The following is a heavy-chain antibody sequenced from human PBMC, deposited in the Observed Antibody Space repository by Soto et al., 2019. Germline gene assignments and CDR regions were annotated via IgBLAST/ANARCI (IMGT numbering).Heavy chain of an antibody. Sequence: ASVKVSCKASGGTFSSYAISWVRQAPGQGLEWMGGFIPIFGTANYAQKFQGRVTITADKSTSTAYMELSSLRSEDTAVYYCASHKPQSGTTPWGYYYGMDVWGQGTTVTVS. CDR2: FIPIFGTA. J-gene: IGHJ6*02. D-gene: IGHD1-7*01. CDR1: GGTFSSYA. CDR3: ASHKPQSGTTPWGYYYGMDV. V-gene: IGHV1-69*06.